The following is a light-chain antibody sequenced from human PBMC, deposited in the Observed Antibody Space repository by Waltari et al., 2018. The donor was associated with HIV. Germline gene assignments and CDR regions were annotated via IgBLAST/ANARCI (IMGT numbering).Light chain of an antibody. Sequence: QSALTQPRPVSGSPGQSVTISCTGTRSDVGGYNYVSWYQQHPGKAPKLMICDVSKRPSGVPDRFSGSKSGNTASLTISGLQAEDEADYYCCSYAGSYGYVFGTGTKVTVL. CDR2: DVS. CDR3: CSYAGSYGYV. J-gene: IGLJ1*01. CDR1: RSDVGGYNY. V-gene: IGLV2-11*01.